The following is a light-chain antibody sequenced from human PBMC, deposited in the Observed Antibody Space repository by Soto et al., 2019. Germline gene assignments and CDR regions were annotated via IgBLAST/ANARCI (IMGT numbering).Light chain of an antibody. J-gene: IGLJ1*01. CDR2: DVS. CDR1: SSDVGGYNY. Sequence: QSVLTQPPSASGSPGQSVAISCTGTSSDVGGYNYVSWYLQHPGKAPKVMIYDVSKRPSGVPDRFSGSKSGNTASLTISGLQSEDEAHYYCCSFEGNYIYVFGTRTQVTVL. V-gene: IGLV2-11*01. CDR3: CSFEGNYIYV.